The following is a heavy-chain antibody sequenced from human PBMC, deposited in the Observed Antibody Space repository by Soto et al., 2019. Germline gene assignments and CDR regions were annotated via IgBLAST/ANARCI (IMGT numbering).Heavy chain of an antibody. CDR1: GFTFSSYA. V-gene: IGHV3-23*01. CDR2: ISGSGGST. CDR3: AKSSLDIDDYDFWSGSYYYYYGMDV. D-gene: IGHD3-3*01. J-gene: IGHJ6*02. Sequence: EVQLLESGGGLVQPGGSLRLSCAASGFTFSSYAMSWVRQAPGKGLEWVSAISGSGGSTYYADSVKGRFTISRANSKNTLYLQMNSLRAEDTAVYYCAKSSLDIDDYDFWSGSYYYYYGMDVWGQGTTVTVSS.